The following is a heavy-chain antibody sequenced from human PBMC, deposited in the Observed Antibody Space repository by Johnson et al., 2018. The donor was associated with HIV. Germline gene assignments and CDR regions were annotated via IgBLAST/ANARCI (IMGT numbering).Heavy chain of an antibody. CDR2: MSYDGSNK. Sequence: QVQLVESGGGLVQPGGSLRLSCAASGFTFSSYGMHWVRQAPGKGLEWVAVMSYDGSNKYYADSVKGRFTISRDNSKNTLYLQMNSLRAEDTAVYYCARAGQRYTLTTRPGSFDICGQGTMVTVSS. CDR1: GFTFSSYG. D-gene: IGHD1-1*01. CDR3: ARAGQRYTLTTRPGSFDI. J-gene: IGHJ3*02. V-gene: IGHV3-30*03.